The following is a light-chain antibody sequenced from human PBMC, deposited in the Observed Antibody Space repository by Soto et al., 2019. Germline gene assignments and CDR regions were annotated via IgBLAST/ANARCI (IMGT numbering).Light chain of an antibody. Sequence: EIVLTQSPATLSLSPGERATLSCRASQSVSSYLAWYQQKPGQAPRLLIYDASNRATGIPARFSGSGSGTDFTLTIRSLEPEDFAVYYCQQRSNWQGTFGQGTKLEIK. V-gene: IGKV3-11*01. CDR3: QQRSNWQGT. CDR1: QSVSSY. CDR2: DAS. J-gene: IGKJ2*01.